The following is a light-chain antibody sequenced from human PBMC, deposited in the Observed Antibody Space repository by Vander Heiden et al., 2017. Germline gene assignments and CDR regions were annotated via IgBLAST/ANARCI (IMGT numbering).Light chain of an antibody. CDR3: AAWDDSLKAWV. CDR1: SSNIGSNA. Sequence: QSVLTQPPSASATPGQRVTISGSGSSSNIGSNAVSWYQQLPGMAPKFLIFSNNQRPSGAPDRFSGSKSGTSASLAISGLQSEDEADYYCAAWDDSLKAWVFGGGTKLTVL. V-gene: IGLV1-44*01. J-gene: IGLJ3*02. CDR2: SNN.